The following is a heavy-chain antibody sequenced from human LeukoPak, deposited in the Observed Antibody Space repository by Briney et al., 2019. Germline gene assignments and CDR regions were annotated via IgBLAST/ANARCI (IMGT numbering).Heavy chain of an antibody. D-gene: IGHD3-10*01. V-gene: IGHV3-23*01. CDR1: GFTFSSYG. CDR3: AKGHYYGSGSLDY. Sequence: GGSLRLSCAASGFTFSSYGMSWVRQAPGKGLEWVSAIGGRDGSTYYADSVKGRFTISRDNSKSTLYVQMNSLRAEDTAVYYCAKGHYYGSGSLDYWGQGTLVTVSS. J-gene: IGHJ4*02. CDR2: IGGRDGST.